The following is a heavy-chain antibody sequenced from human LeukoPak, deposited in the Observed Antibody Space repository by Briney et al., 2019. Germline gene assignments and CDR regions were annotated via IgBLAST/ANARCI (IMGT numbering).Heavy chain of an antibody. CDR1: GYTFIRYY. CDR2: INPSVGST. CDR3: ARGTDYHLPLLDC. Sequence: SVKVSCKASGYTFIRYYMYWVRQAPGQGLEWMGIINPSVGSTSHAQKFQGRLTMTRDTSTSTVYMELSSLRSEDTALYYCARGTDYHLPLLDCGGQGTLVTVSS. V-gene: IGHV1-46*01. D-gene: IGHD2-2*01. J-gene: IGHJ4*02.